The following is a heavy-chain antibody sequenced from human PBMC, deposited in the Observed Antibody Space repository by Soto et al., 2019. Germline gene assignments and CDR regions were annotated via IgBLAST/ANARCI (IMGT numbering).Heavy chain of an antibody. CDR2: IYWDDHK. CDR1: GFSLSTSGVG. J-gene: IGHJ3*02. Sequence: QITLKESGPTLVKPTQTLTLTCTFSGFSLSTSGVGVGWIRQPPGKPLELLALIYWDDHKRYSPSLNSTLTISHDTSNNQVVLTMTNMDPVDTATYYCVYSSGYSWAFDIWGQGTVVIVSS. V-gene: IGHV2-5*02. D-gene: IGHD3-22*01. CDR3: VYSSGYSWAFDI.